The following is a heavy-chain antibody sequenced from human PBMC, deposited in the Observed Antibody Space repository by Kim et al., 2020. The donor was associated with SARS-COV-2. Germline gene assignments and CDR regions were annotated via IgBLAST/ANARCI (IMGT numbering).Heavy chain of an antibody. CDR2: IKQDGSEK. J-gene: IGHJ3*02. Sequence: GGSLRLSCAASGFTFSSYWMSWVRQAPGKGLEWVANIKQDGSEKYYVDSVKGRFTISRDNAKNSLYLQMNSLRAEDTAVYYCAREIRDSSGLRDAFDIWGQGTMVTVSS. V-gene: IGHV3-7*03. D-gene: IGHD6-19*01. CDR1: GFTFSSYW. CDR3: AREIRDSSGLRDAFDI.